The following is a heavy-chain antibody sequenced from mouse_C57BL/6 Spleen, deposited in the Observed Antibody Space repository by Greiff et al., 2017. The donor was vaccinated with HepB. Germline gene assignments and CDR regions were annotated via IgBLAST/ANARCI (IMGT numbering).Heavy chain of an antibody. V-gene: IGHV1-72*01. D-gene: IGHD1-1*01. CDR3: ASEYYGSSYDYFDY. Sequence: VQLQQPGAELVKPGASVKLSCKASGYTFTSYWKHWVKQRPGRGLEWIGRIDPNSGGTKYNEKFKSKATLTVDKPSSTAYMQLSSLTSEDSAVYYCASEYYGSSYDYFDYWGQGTTLTVSS. CDR2: IDPNSGGT. CDR1: GYTFTSYW. J-gene: IGHJ2*01.